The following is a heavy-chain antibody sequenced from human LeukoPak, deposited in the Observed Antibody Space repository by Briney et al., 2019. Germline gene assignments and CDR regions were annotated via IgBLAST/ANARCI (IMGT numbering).Heavy chain of an antibody. CDR3: ARAGPRRQGQWLLQALRYYYGMDV. V-gene: IGHV1-8*01. D-gene: IGHD6-19*01. J-gene: IGHJ6*02. CDR1: GYTFTSYD. CDR2: MNPNSGNT. Sequence: ASVKVSCKASGYTFTSYDINWVRQATGQGLEWMGWMNPNSGNTGYAQKFQGRVTMTRNTSISTAYMELSSLRSEDTAVYYCARAGPRRQGQWLLQALRYYYGMDVWGQGTTVTVSS.